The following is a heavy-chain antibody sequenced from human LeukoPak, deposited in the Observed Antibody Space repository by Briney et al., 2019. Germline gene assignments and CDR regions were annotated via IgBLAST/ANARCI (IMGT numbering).Heavy chain of an antibody. CDR3: TREKRYFDWFQADY. V-gene: IGHV3-49*03. J-gene: IGHJ4*02. D-gene: IGHD3-9*01. CDR1: GFTFSDYA. CDR2: IRNKAYGGTA. Sequence: GGSLRLSCTASGFTFSDYAMSWFRQAPGKGLEWVGFIRNKAYGGTAEYAASVKGRFTISRDDSKTIAYLQMNSLKTEDTAVYYCTREKRYFDWFQADYWGQGPWSPSPQ.